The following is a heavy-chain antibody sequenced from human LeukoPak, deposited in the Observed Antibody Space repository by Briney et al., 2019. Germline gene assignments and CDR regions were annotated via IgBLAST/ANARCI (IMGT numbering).Heavy chain of an antibody. J-gene: IGHJ4*02. CDR3: ATAGNYRFDY. V-gene: IGHV3-74*01. D-gene: IGHD1-7*01. CDR1: GFTFSNTW. Sequence: GGSLRLSCAGSGFTFSNTWMHWVRQAPVEGLVWVSRIDSDGSTINYADSVKGRFTISRDNARNTLYLQMNSLRVEDTALYFCATAGNYRFDYWGQGTLVTVSS. CDR2: IDSDGSTI.